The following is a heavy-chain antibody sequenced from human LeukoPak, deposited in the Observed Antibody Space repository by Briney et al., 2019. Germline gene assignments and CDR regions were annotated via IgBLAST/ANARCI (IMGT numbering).Heavy chain of an antibody. Sequence: ASVKVSCKDSGYTLTVYVTKTVRQATGQGLEWMGWMNPNSDNTGYEQKFQGRVTITRNTSISTAYMELSSRRSEDTAVYYCVRRWSYYFDYWGQGTLVTVSS. CDR1: GYTLTVYV. J-gene: IGHJ4*02. V-gene: IGHV1-8*03. D-gene: IGHD4-23*01. CDR3: VRRWSYYFDY. CDR2: MNPNSDNT.